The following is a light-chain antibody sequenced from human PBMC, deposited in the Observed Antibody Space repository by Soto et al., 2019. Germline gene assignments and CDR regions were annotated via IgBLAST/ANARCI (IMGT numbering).Light chain of an antibody. Sequence: DIQMTQSPSTLSASVGDRVTITCRASQSISNWLAWYQQKPGTAPKVLIYHASNLQSVIPSRFSGCGTGTEFTISIRGLEDDEVAYYYCLSCNRHTFGQGTKVDIK. CDR3: LSCNRHT. CDR1: QSISNW. V-gene: IGKV1-5*01. CDR2: HAS. J-gene: IGKJ1*01.